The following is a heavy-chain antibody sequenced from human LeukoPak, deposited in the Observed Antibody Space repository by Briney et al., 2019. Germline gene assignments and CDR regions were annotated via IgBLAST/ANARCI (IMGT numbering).Heavy chain of an antibody. J-gene: IGHJ3*02. Sequence: ASVKVSCKASGYTFTIYYMDWGRQAPGQGLEWMVWINPNSGGTNYAQQFQGRVTMTRYTSIRTAYWELSRLRFDDPAVFYFAIEFATVVVSAVISAFDIWGQGTMVTVSS. CDR2: INPNSGGT. CDR3: AIEFATVVVSAVISAFDI. D-gene: IGHD2-2*02. CDR1: GYTFTIYY. V-gene: IGHV1-2*02.